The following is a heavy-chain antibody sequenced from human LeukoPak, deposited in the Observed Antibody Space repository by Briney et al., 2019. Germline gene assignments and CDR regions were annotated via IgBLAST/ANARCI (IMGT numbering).Heavy chain of an antibody. CDR3: ARVWELLENLGWFDP. CDR2: ISAYNGNT. CDR1: GYTFTSYG. Sequence: GASVKVSCKASGYTFTSYGISWVRQAPGQGLEWMGWISAYNGNTNYAQRLQGRVTMTTDTPTSTAYMELRSLRSDDTAVYYCARVWELLENLGWFDPWGQGTLVTVSS. V-gene: IGHV1-18*01. J-gene: IGHJ5*02. D-gene: IGHD1-26*01.